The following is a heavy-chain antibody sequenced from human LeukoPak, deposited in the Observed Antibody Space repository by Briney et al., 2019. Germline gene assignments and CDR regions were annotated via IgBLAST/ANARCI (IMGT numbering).Heavy chain of an antibody. CDR2: IYYSGST. Sequence: SETLSLTCTVSGGSLSSSSYYWGWIRQPPGKGLEWIGSIYYSGSTYYNPSLESRVTISVEPSKNQFFLKLSSVTAADTAVYYCARLGGIAAVDHFDYWGQGTLVTVSS. V-gene: IGHV4-39*01. J-gene: IGHJ4*02. CDR1: GGSLSSSSYY. CDR3: ARLGGIAAVDHFDY. D-gene: IGHD6-13*01.